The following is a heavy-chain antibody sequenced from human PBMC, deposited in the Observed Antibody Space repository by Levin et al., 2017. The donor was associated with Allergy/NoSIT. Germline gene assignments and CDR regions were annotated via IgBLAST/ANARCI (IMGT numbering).Heavy chain of an antibody. CDR3: ARGNNYASGVHIFDV. CDR2: VNPHSGQT. V-gene: IGHV1-2*02. J-gene: IGHJ3*01. Sequence: ASVKVSCKGSGYSLNEHYIHWVRQAPGQGLEWMGWVNPHSGQTDYGQFKGRGTMTSDTSTNTVYMELSRLRSDDTAVYFCARGNNYASGVHIFDVWGQGTKITVSS. CDR1: GYSLNEHY. D-gene: IGHD3-10*01.